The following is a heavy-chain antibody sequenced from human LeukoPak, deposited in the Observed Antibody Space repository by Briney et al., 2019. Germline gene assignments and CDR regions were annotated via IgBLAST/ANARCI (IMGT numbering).Heavy chain of an antibody. CDR3: ARDATLVAFDY. CDR1: GFNFEIYS. Sequence: GGSLRLSCEASGFNFEIYSMNWVRQAPGKGLEWVSSKSSSSNFIYYADSVKGRFTISRDNAKNSLYLQMSSLRVEDTAVYYCARDATLVAFDYWGQGTLVSVSS. V-gene: IGHV3-21*01. D-gene: IGHD4/OR15-4a*01. CDR2: KSSSSNFI. J-gene: IGHJ4*02.